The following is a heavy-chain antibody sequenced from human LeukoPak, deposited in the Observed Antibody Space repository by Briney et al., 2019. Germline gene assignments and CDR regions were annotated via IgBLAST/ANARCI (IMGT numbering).Heavy chain of an antibody. Sequence: SGGSLRLSCVASGLTFSNYGMHWVRQAPGKGLEWVAVISYDGSNKYYADSVKGRFTISRDNSKNTLYLQMNSLRVEDTAVYYCAKDIFITMVRGVISTGGMDVWGQGTTVTVSS. D-gene: IGHD3-10*01. CDR2: ISYDGSNK. V-gene: IGHV3-30*18. CDR3: AKDIFITMVRGVISTGGMDV. CDR1: GLTFSNYG. J-gene: IGHJ6*02.